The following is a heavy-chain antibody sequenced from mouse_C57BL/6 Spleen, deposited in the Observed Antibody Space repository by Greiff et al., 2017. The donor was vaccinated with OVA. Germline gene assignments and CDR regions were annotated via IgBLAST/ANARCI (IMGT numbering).Heavy chain of an antibody. D-gene: IGHD1-1*01. J-gene: IGHJ1*03. CDR2: INPNNGGT. Sequence: VQLQQSGPELVKPGASVKISCKASGYTFTDYYMNWVKQSHGKSLEWIGDINPNNGGTSYNQKFKGKATLTVDKSSSTAYMELRSLTSEDSAVYYCARGYYYGSSAYWYFDVWGTGTTVTVSS. CDR3: ARGYYYGSSAYWYFDV. V-gene: IGHV1-26*01. CDR1: GYTFTDYY.